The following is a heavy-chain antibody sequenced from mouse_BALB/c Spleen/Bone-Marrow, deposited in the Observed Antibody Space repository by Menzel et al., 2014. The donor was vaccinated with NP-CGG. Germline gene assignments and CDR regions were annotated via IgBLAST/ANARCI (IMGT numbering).Heavy chain of an antibody. D-gene: IGHD1-1*02. CDR1: GYPFTDYT. CDR3: ARARWYDY. V-gene: IGHV1-22*01. J-gene: IGHJ2*01. Sequence: EVQLMESGPELVKPGSSVKMSCKTSGYPFTDYTIHWVKQSHGKSLEWIGDFNPNNGGTDYNQKFQDKATLTVDKSSRTAFMEFRSLTFEDSAVYYCARARWYDYWGQGTTLTVSS. CDR2: FNPNNGGT.